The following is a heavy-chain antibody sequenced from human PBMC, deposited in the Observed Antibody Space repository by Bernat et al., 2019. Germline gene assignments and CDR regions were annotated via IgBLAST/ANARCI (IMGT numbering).Heavy chain of an antibody. Sequence: EVQSVESGGGLVQPGGSLRLSCAASGFTFSSYSMNWVRQAPGKGLEWVSYINIPGSDIYYADSVRGRFTTSRDNARNSLSLQMNSLRDEDTAVYYCARDANWAFDYWGQGILVTVSS. CDR3: ARDANWAFDY. CDR1: GFTFSSYS. CDR2: INIPGSDI. J-gene: IGHJ4*02. V-gene: IGHV3-48*02. D-gene: IGHD7-27*01.